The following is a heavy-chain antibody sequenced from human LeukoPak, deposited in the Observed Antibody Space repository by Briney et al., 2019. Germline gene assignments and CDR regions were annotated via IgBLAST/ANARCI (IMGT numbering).Heavy chain of an antibody. CDR2: INHSGST. Sequence: SETLSLTCAVYGGSFSGYYWSWIRQPPGKGLEWIGEINHSGSTYYNPSLKSRVTISVDRSKNQFSLKLSSVTAADTAVYYCAEGKYYFDYWGQGTLVTVSS. CDR1: GGSFSGYY. V-gene: IGHV4-34*01. J-gene: IGHJ4*02. CDR3: AEGKYYFDY.